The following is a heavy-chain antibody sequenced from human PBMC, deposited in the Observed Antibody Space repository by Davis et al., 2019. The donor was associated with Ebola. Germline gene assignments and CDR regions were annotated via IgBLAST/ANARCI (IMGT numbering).Heavy chain of an antibody. CDR2: INHSGST. CDR1: GGSFSGYY. CDR3: VSIRWYLNHY. Sequence: MPSETLSLTCAVYGGSFSGYYWSWIRQPPGKGLEWIGEINHSGSTNYNPSLKSRVTISVDTSKNQFSLKLSSVTAADTAVYYCVSIRWYLNHYWGQGTLVTVSS. D-gene: IGHD4-23*01. V-gene: IGHV4-34*01. J-gene: IGHJ4*02.